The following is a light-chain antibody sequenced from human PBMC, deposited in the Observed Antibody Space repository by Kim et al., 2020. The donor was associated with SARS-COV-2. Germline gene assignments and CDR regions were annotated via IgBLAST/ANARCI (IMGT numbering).Light chain of an antibody. CDR1: QTVTSNY. V-gene: IGKV3-20*01. Sequence: EIVLTQSPGTLSLSPGERATLSCRASQTVTSNYLAWYQQKPGQAPRLLIYGASSRATGIPDRFSGSGSGTDFTLTISRLEPEDFAVYYCQQYSSAPATFGQGTKVDIK. CDR3: QQYSSAPAT. J-gene: IGKJ1*01. CDR2: GAS.